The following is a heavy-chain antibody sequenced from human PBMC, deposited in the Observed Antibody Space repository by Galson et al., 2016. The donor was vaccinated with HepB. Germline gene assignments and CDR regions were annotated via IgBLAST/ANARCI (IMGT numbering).Heavy chain of an antibody. Sequence: ETLSLTCDVSGGSISSNYWWGWVRQSPEKGFEWIGEIYETGTANYNPPFKRRATISVDKSKNQISLSLDSVTAADTATYCCTRGNLGTYATMAFDYWGQGSLVTVSS. V-gene: IGHV4-4*01. CDR1: GGSISSNYW. D-gene: IGHD1-7*01. CDR2: IYETGTA. CDR3: TRGNLGTYATMAFDY. J-gene: IGHJ4*02.